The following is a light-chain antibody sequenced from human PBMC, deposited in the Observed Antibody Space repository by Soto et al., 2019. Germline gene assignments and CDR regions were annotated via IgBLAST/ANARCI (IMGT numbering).Light chain of an antibody. CDR1: PSVSNS. J-gene: IGKJ4*01. CDR3: QQRNKWPPVT. V-gene: IGKV3-11*01. CDR2: DAS. Sequence: EIVMTQSPATLSVSPGEGATLSCRASPSVSNSLAWYQHKPGQVPRLLIYDASNRATGVPTRFSGSESETDFTHTISSLEPEYFAVYYCQQRNKWPPVTFGGGTRGEIK.